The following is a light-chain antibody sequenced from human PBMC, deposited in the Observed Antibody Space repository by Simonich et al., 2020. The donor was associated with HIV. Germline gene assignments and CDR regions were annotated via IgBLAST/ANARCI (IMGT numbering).Light chain of an antibody. CDR3: QQYNNWPIT. Sequence: EIVLTQSPGTLSLSPGERATLSCRASQSVSSSYLAWYQQKPGQAPRLLIYGASSRATGIPDRFSGFGSGTDFTLTISRLEPEDFAVYYCQQYNNWPITFGQGTRLEI. CDR2: GAS. V-gene: IGKV3-20*01. CDR1: QSVSSSY. J-gene: IGKJ5*01.